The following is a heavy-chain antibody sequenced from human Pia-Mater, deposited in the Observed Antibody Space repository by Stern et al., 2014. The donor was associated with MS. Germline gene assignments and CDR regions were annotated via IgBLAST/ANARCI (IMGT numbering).Heavy chain of an antibody. CDR1: GGSLNIGDYY. D-gene: IGHD6-19*01. CDR2: IYNIGST. V-gene: IGHV4-31*03. J-gene: IGHJ4*02. Sequence: VQLVESGPGLVKPSQTLSLTCTVSGGSLNIGDYYWSWIRHLPGKGLEWIGYIYNIGSTSYNPSLKSRVSISVDTSKNQFSLNLNSVTAADTAVYYCAGGTVAGLFDYWGQGTLVTVSS. CDR3: AGGTVAGLFDY.